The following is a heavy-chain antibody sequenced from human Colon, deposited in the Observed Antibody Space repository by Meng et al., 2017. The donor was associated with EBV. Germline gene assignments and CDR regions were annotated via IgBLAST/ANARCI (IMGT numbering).Heavy chain of an antibody. CDR3: ARHTFSGNPGGIDS. Sequence: LQLRESGLGLVKPSETLSPPCTVSGGPISRTGTCGGWIRQPPGKGLEWIGSQCHADDTYYNPSLMGRVTISVDTSKNQVSLKLTSVTAADTSIYYCARHTFSGNPGGIDSWGQGILVTVSS. V-gene: IGHV4-39*01. J-gene: IGHJ4*02. CDR1: GGPISRTGTC. CDR2: QCHADDT. D-gene: IGHD4-23*01.